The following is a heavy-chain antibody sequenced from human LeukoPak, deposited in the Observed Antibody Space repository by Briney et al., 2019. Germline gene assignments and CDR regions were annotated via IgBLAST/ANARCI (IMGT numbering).Heavy chain of an antibody. V-gene: IGHV1-18*01. Sequence: GAPVKVSCKASGYTFTEYAMHWVRQAPGQGLEWMGWINPNSGGTNYAQKLQGRVTMTTDTSTSTAYMELRSLRSDDTAVYYCARGPTLSGSYYLELGPDSGGDLDYWGQGTLVTVSS. J-gene: IGHJ4*02. CDR1: GYTFTEYA. CDR2: INPNSGGT. CDR3: ARGPTLSGSYYLELGPDSGGDLDY. D-gene: IGHD1-26*01.